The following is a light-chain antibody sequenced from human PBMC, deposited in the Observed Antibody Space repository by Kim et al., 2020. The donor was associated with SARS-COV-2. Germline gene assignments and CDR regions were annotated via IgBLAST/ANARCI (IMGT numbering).Light chain of an antibody. J-gene: IGLJ3*02. CDR2: LEGSGSY. V-gene: IGLV4-60*03. CDR1: SGHSSYI. CDR3: ETWDSNIRV. Sequence: QLVLTRSSSASASLGSSVKLTCTLSSGHSSYIIAWHQQQPGKAPRSLMKLEGSGSYNKGSGVPDRFSGSSSGADRYLTISNLQSEDEADYYCETWDSNIRVFGGGTKVTVL.